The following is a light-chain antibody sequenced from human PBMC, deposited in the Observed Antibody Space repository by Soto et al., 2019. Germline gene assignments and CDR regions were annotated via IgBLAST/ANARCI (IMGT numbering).Light chain of an antibody. CDR2: AGS. CDR1: SSDVGNYNL. Sequence: QSALTQPASVSGSPGQSITISCTGTSSDVGNYNLVSWYQQHPDKAPKLMIYAGSKRPSGASNRFSGSKSGNTASLTISGLQAEDEANYYCCSYAGSSTYVFGTGTKVTVL. CDR3: CSYAGSSTYV. J-gene: IGLJ1*01. V-gene: IGLV2-23*01.